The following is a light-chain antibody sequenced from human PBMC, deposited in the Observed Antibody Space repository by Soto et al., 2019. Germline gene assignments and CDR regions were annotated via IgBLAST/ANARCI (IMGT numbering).Light chain of an antibody. CDR1: QSISSY. J-gene: IGKJ1*01. CDR2: AAS. V-gene: IGKV1-39*01. CDR3: QQSYSTPGT. Sequence: DIQMTQSPSSLSASVGDRVTITCRASQSISSYLNWYQQKPGKAPKXMIYAASSLQSGVPSRFSGSGSGTDFTLTISSLQPEDVATYYCQQSYSTPGTFGQGTKVDIK.